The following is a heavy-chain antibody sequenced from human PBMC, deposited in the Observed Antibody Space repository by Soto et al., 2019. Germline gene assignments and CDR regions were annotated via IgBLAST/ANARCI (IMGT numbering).Heavy chain of an antibody. D-gene: IGHD6-6*01. CDR1: GFTISSGDYY. J-gene: IGHJ5*02. V-gene: IGHV4-30-4*01. Sequence: SSETLSLTCTVSGFTISSGDYYWSWIRQPPGKGLEWIGYIYYSGSTYYNPSLKSRVTISVDTSKNQFSLKLSSVTAADTAVYYCARERSWYSSSSLSFLTGYNWFDPWGQGTLVTVSS. CDR3: ARERSWYSSSSLSFLTGYNWFDP. CDR2: IYYSGST.